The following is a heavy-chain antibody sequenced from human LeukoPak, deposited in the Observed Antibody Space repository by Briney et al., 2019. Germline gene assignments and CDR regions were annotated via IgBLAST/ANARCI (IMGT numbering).Heavy chain of an antibody. Sequence: ASVKVSCKASGYTFTGYYMHWVRQAPGQGLEWMGWINPNSGGTNYAQKFQGWVTMTRDTSISTAYMELSGLRSDDTAVYYCARAGSYYYDSSGYDCWGQGTLVTVSS. CDR3: ARAGSYYYDSSGYDC. V-gene: IGHV1-2*04. D-gene: IGHD3-22*01. J-gene: IGHJ4*02. CDR1: GYTFTGYY. CDR2: INPNSGGT.